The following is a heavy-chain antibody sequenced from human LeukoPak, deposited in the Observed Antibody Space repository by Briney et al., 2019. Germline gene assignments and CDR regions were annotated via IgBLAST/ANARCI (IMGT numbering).Heavy chain of an antibody. V-gene: IGHV3-64D*06. D-gene: IGHD3-10*01. CDR1: GFTFSGYS. CDR3: VKGGPITMVRGASN. Sequence: GGSLRLSCAASGFTFSGYSMNWVRQAPGKGLEYVSVISSSGSSTYYADSVKGRFIIFRDNSKNTMYLQMRTLRPEDTAVYYCVKGGPITMVRGASNWGQGTLVIVSS. CDR2: ISSSGSST. J-gene: IGHJ1*01.